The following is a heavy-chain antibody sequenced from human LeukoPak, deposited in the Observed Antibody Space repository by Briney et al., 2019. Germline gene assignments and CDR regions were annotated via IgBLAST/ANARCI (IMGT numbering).Heavy chain of an antibody. CDR1: GFTFSGHN. V-gene: IGHV3-48*04. D-gene: IGHD3-16*01. Sequence: GGSLRLSCAASGFTFSGHNMNWVRQAPGKGLEWISFVSISSGTIYYADSVNGRFRISRDNAKSSLDLEMNSLRAEDTAVYYCARAMSTFGGVRNYFDSWGQGTLVTVSS. J-gene: IGHJ4*02. CDR3: ARAMSTFGGVRNYFDS. CDR2: VSISSGTI.